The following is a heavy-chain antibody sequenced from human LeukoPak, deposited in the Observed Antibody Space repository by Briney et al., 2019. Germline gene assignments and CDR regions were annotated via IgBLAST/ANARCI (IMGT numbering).Heavy chain of an antibody. J-gene: IGHJ4*02. CDR1: GYTFINYG. Sequence: ASVKVSCKASGYTFINYGINWVRRAPGQGLEWMGWISPYNGNTDSPQNLQGRVTMTTDTSTSTAYMELRNLRSDDTAVYYCAKFSAYDSAAYYFDFWGQGTLVTVSS. CDR2: ISPYNGNT. CDR3: AKFSAYDSAAYYFDF. D-gene: IGHD5-12*01. V-gene: IGHV1-18*01.